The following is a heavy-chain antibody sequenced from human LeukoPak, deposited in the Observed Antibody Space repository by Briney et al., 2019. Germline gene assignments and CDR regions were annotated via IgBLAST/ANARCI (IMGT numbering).Heavy chain of an antibody. Sequence: SETLSLTCTVSGGSISSYYWSWIRQPPGKGLEWIGYIYYSGSTNYNPSLKSRVTISVDTSKNQFSLKLSSVTAADTAVYYCATIISSGCDYWGQGTLVTVPS. CDR3: ATIISSGCDY. D-gene: IGHD3-22*01. CDR1: GGSISSYY. J-gene: IGHJ4*02. CDR2: IYYSGST. V-gene: IGHV4-59*08.